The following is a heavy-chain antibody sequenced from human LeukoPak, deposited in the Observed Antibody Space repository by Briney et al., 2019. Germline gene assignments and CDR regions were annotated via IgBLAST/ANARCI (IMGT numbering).Heavy chain of an antibody. CDR3: ARVPGYSYGSYYFDY. V-gene: IGHV1-3*01. CDR1: GYTFTSYA. D-gene: IGHD5-18*01. J-gene: IGHJ4*02. Sequence: GASVKVSCKASGYTFTSYAMHWVRQAPGQRLEWMGWINAGNGNTKYSQKFQGRVTMTRDTSTSTVYMELSSLRSEDTAVYYCARVPGYSYGSYYFDYWGQGTLVTVSS. CDR2: INAGNGNT.